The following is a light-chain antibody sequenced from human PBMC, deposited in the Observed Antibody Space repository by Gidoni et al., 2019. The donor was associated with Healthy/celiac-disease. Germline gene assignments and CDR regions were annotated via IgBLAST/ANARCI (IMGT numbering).Light chain of an antibody. V-gene: IGKV3-20*01. CDR3: QQYGSSPGT. CDR1: QSVSSRY. J-gene: IGKJ1*01. CDR2: GAS. Sequence: ELVFTHSPGTLSLSPGDRATLSCRASQSVSSRYLAWYQQKPGQAPMLLIYGASIRATGIPDRCSGSWSGTDVILTISRLEPEDFAVYYCQQYGSSPGTFXXXTQVEIK.